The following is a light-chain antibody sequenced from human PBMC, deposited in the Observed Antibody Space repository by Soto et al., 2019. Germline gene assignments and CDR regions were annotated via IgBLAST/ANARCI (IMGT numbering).Light chain of an antibody. CDR3: QQNNSWPGA. Sequence: EIVLTQSPGTLSVSPGERATLSCRASQSVSSKLAWYQQKPGQAPRLLFYGASTGATGIPARFSGSGSETEFTLTISSLQSEDFVVYYGQQNNSWPGAFGRGTKVEIK. V-gene: IGKV3-15*01. CDR1: QSVSSK. J-gene: IGKJ4*02. CDR2: GAS.